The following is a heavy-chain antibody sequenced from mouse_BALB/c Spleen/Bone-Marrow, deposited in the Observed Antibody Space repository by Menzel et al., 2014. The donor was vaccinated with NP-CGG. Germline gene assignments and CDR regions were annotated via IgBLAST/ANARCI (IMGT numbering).Heavy chain of an antibody. CDR3: GRAWFAY. Sequence: EVMLVESGGGLVKPGGSLKLSCAASGFTFSDYYMYWVRQTPEKRLEWVATISDGGSYTYYPDSVKGRFTISRDNAKNNLYLQMSSLKSGDTAMYYCGRAWFAYWGQGTLVTVSA. V-gene: IGHV5-4*02. CDR1: GFTFSDYY. J-gene: IGHJ3*01. D-gene: IGHD3-3*01. CDR2: ISDGGSYT.